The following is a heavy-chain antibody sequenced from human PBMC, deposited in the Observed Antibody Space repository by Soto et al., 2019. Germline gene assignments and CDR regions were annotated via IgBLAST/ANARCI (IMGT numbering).Heavy chain of an antibody. J-gene: IGHJ6*03. V-gene: IGHV4-34*01. CDR2: INHLGSI. CDR3: ARGGISHWAYFYYMDV. D-gene: IGHD2-21*01. Sequence: PSETLSRTCVDSGGSLSDYFWSWMRQPPGVALEWIGEINHLGSINYNPSLKSRVTMSVDTSKNQFSLTLNSVTAADTATYYCARGGISHWAYFYYMDVWDRGTTVTVSS. CDR1: GGSLSDYF.